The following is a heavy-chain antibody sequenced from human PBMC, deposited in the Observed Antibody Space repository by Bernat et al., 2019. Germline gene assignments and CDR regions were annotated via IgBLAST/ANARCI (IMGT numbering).Heavy chain of an antibody. CDR1: GFTFSSYG. Sequence: QVQLVESGGGVVQPGRSLRLSCAASGFTFSSYGMHWVRQAPGKGLEWVAVIWYDGSNKYYADSVKGRFTISRDNSKNTLYLQMNSLRAEDTAVYYCAREGSDILTEWGMDVWGQGTTVTVSS. CDR3: AREGSDILTEWGMDV. V-gene: IGHV3-33*01. CDR2: IWYDGSNK. D-gene: IGHD3-9*01. J-gene: IGHJ6*02.